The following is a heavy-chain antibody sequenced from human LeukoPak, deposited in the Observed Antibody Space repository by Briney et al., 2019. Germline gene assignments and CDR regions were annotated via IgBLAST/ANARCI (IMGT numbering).Heavy chain of an antibody. CDR3: ARGRDGYNCD. J-gene: IGHJ4*02. CDR1: GGSISSHY. CDR2: IYYSGST. Sequence: SETLSLTCTVSGGSISSHYWSWIRQPPGKGLEWIGYIYYSGSTNYNPSLKSRVTISVGTSKNQFSLKLSSVTAADTAVYFCARGRDGYNCDWGQGTLVTVSS. V-gene: IGHV4-59*11. D-gene: IGHD5-24*01.